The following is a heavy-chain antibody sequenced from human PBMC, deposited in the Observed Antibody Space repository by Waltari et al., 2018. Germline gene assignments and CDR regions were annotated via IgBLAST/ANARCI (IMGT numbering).Heavy chain of an antibody. Sequence: EVQLVESGGGLVQPGGSLRLSCAASGFTFSSYWMSLVRQVPGTGLGWVANIKQDGSEKYYVDSVKGRFTISRDNAKNSLYLQMNSLRAEDTAVYYCARSAMMGQLGLLDSWGQGTLVTVSS. D-gene: IGHD6-6*01. J-gene: IGHJ4*02. V-gene: IGHV3-7*04. CDR3: ARSAMMGQLGLLDS. CDR1: GFTFSSYW. CDR2: IKQDGSEK.